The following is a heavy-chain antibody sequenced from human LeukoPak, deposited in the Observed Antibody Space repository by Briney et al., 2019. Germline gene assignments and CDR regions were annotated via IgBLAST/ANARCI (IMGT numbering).Heavy chain of an antibody. CDR2: INPNSGGT. D-gene: IGHD5-12*01. Sequence: ASVKVSCKASGYTFTGYYMHWVRQAPGQGLERMGWINPNSGGTNYAQKFQGWVTMTRDTSISTAYMELSRLRSDDTAVYYCARASQWLRLGGDFDYWGQGTLVTVSS. V-gene: IGHV1-2*04. CDR1: GYTFTGYY. CDR3: ARASQWLRLGGDFDY. J-gene: IGHJ4*02.